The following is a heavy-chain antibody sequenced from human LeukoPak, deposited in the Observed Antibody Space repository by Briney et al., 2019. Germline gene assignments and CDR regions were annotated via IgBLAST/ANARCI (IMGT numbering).Heavy chain of an antibody. Sequence: GGSLRLSCAASGFTVSSNYMSWVRQAPGKGLEWVSVIYSGGSTYYADSVKGRFTISRDNSKNTLYLQMNSLRAEDTAVYYCARVSYSSGWEFDYWGQGTLVTVSS. J-gene: IGHJ4*02. CDR1: GFTVSSNY. CDR3: ARVSYSSGWEFDY. CDR2: IYSGGST. V-gene: IGHV3-53*01. D-gene: IGHD6-19*01.